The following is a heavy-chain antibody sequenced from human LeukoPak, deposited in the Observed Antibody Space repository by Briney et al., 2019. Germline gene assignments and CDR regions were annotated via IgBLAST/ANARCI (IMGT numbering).Heavy chain of an antibody. Sequence: GGSLRLSCAASGFTFSNYALSWVRQAPGKGLEWVSGISDSGGSTYYAGSVKGRFTISRDNSKNTLYLQMNSLRAEDTAVYYCAKDRWGANEFDYWGQGTLVTVSS. CDR2: ISDSGGST. CDR3: AKDRWGANEFDY. V-gene: IGHV3-23*01. CDR1: GFTFSNYA. D-gene: IGHD1-26*01. J-gene: IGHJ4*02.